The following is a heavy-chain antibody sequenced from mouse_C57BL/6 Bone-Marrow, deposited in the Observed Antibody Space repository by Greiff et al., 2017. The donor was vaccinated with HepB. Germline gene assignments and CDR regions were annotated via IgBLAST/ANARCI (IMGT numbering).Heavy chain of an antibody. CDR1: GFTFSSYA. Sequence: EVKLVESGEGLVKPGESLKLSCAASGFTFSSYAMSWVRQTPEKRLEWVAYISSGGDYIYYADTVKGRFTISRDNARNTLYLQMSSLKSEDTAMYYCTRDPYYSNYDYWGQGTTLTVSS. CDR2: ISSGGDYI. V-gene: IGHV5-9-1*02. D-gene: IGHD2-5*01. CDR3: TRDPYYSNYDY. J-gene: IGHJ2*01.